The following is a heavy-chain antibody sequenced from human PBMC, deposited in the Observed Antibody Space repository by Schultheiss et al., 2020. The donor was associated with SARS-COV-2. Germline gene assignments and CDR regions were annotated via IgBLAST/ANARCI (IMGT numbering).Heavy chain of an antibody. V-gene: IGHV3-48*04. CDR1: GFTFSSYS. CDR2: ISSSSSTI. J-gene: IGHJ4*02. Sequence: GGSLRLSCAASGFTFSSYSMNWVRQAPGKGLEWVSYISSSSSTIYYADSVKGRFTISRDNAKNSLYLQINSLRAGDTAVYYCARTRPSLRLAGGFDYWGQGTLVTVSS. D-gene: IGHD6-19*01. CDR3: ARTRPSLRLAGGFDY.